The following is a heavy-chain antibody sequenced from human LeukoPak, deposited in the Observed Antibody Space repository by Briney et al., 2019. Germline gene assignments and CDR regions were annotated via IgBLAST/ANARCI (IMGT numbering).Heavy chain of an antibody. CDR2: ISSSSGNNI. Sequence: GGSLRLSCVASGFSFRRYSMNWVRQAPGKGLEWVSYISSSSGNNIYYADSVKGRFAISRDNDKNSLYLQMNSLRVEDTAVYYCASGKWKNGYYMDVWGKGTTVTVSS. CDR3: ASGKWKNGYYMDV. D-gene: IGHD1/OR15-1a*01. CDR1: GFSFRRYS. V-gene: IGHV3-48*04. J-gene: IGHJ6*03.